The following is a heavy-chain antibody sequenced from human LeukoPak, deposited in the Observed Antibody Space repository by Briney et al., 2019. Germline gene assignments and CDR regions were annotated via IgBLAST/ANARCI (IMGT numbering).Heavy chain of an antibody. Sequence: GGSLRLSXAASGFTFRSYWMHWVRQAPGKGLVWVSRINSDGSSTSYADSVKGRFTISRDNAKNTLYLQMNSLRAEDTAVYYCARPNYDFWSGYNYYFDYWGQGTLVTVSS. V-gene: IGHV3-74*01. CDR3: ARPNYDFWSGYNYYFDY. CDR1: GFTFRSYW. D-gene: IGHD3-3*01. CDR2: INSDGSST. J-gene: IGHJ4*02.